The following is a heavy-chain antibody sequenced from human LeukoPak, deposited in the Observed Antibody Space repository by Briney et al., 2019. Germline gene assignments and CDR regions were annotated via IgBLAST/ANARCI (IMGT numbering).Heavy chain of an antibody. CDR1: GFTFSSYS. CDR3: ARGSSGWYGFDP. Sequence: GGSLRLSCAASGFTFSSYSMNWVRQAPGKGLEWVSYISSSSSTIHYADSVKGRFTISRDNAKNSLYLQMNSLRDEDTAVYYCARGSSGWYGFDPWGQGTLVTVSS. D-gene: IGHD6-19*01. V-gene: IGHV3-48*02. J-gene: IGHJ5*02. CDR2: ISSSSSTI.